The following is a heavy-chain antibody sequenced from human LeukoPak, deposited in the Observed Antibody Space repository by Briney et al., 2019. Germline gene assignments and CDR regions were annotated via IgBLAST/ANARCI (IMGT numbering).Heavy chain of an antibody. CDR3: ARERTVAGRYYYYGMDV. CDR2: INHSGST. V-gene: IGHV4-34*01. Sequence: PSETLSLTCAVYGGSFSGYYWSWFRQPPGKGLEWIGEINHSGSTNYNPSLKSRVTISVDTSKNQFSLKLSSVTAADTAVYYCARERTVAGRYYYYGMDVWGQGTTVTVSS. J-gene: IGHJ6*02. CDR1: GGSFSGYY. D-gene: IGHD6-19*01.